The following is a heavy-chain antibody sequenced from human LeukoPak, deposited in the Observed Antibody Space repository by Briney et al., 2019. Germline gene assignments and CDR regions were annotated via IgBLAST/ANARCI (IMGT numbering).Heavy chain of an antibody. J-gene: IGHJ5*02. D-gene: IGHD5-18*01. Sequence: PSETLSLTCAVYGGSFSGYYWSWIRQPPGKGLEWIGEINHSGSTNYNPSLKSRVTISVDTSKNQFSLKLSSVTAADTAMYYCASGGYSYGYRLWFDPWGQGTLVTVSS. CDR1: GGSFSGYY. CDR2: INHSGST. CDR3: ASGGYSYGYRLWFDP. V-gene: IGHV4-34*01.